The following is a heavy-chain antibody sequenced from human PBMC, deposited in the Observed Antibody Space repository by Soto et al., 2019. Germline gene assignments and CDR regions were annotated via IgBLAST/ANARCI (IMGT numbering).Heavy chain of an antibody. D-gene: IGHD3-10*01. J-gene: IGHJ4*02. Sequence: EVQLLESGGGLVQPGGSLTLSCAASGFTFSSYAMSWVRQAPGKGLEWVSVMSGGGGNTDYADSVKGRFIISRDNSKNTLWLQMNSLRADDTAVYYCAKGGAIRGLKGGNFDYWGREPWSPSPQ. V-gene: IGHV3-23*01. CDR3: AKGGAIRGLKGGNFDY. CDR2: MSGGGGNT. CDR1: GFTFSSYA.